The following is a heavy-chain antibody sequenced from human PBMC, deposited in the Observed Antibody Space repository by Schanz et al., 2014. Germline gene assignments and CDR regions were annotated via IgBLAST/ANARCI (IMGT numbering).Heavy chain of an antibody. CDR3: AKAADWPVTRFDP. CDR2: FNDGGVNK. V-gene: IGHV3-23*04. CDR1: GFTFSDYY. J-gene: IGHJ5*02. Sequence: EVQLVESGGGLVQPGGSLRLSCAASGFTFSDYYMSWVRQAPGKGLEWVSSFNDGGVNKYYADSVKGRFTISSDNSKSTLYLQMNSLRAEDTAVYYCAKAADWPVTRFDPWGQGTLVTVSS. D-gene: IGHD3-9*01.